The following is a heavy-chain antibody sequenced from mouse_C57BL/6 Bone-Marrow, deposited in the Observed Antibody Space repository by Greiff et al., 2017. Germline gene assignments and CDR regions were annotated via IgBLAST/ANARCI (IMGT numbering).Heavy chain of an antibody. V-gene: IGHV1-81*01. D-gene: IGHD2-12*01. CDR3: VPLSYRSFDV. CDR1: GYTFTSYG. CDR2: IYPRSGNT. J-gene: IGHJ1*03. Sequence: VQLVESGAELARPGASVKLSCKASGYTFTSYGISWVKQRTGQGLEWIGEIYPRSGNTYYNEKFKGKATLTADKSSSTAYMELRSLTSEDSAVYFCVPLSYRSFDVWGTGTTVTVSS.